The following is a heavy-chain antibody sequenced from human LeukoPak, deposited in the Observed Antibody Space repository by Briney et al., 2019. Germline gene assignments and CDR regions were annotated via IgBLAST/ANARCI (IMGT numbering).Heavy chain of an antibody. Sequence: GAPLRLSCAASGFTFSSYGMHWVRQAPGKGLGWGAVIWYGGSNKYSADSVKGRFTISTDNSKNTLYLQINSPRAEDTALYSCARASSGWFYFAYWGQGTLGTVSS. CDR1: GFTFSSYG. J-gene: IGHJ4*02. CDR3: ARASSGWFYFAY. D-gene: IGHD6-19*01. CDR2: IWYGGSNK. V-gene: IGHV3-33*01.